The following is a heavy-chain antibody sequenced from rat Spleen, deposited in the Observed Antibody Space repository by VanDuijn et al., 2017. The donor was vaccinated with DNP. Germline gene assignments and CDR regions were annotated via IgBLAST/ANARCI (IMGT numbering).Heavy chain of an antibody. J-gene: IGHJ2*01. CDR2: ISTSGGST. CDR3: ATAGYRGY. Sequence: EVQLVESGGDLVQSGRSLKVSCAASGFTFSDYNMAWVRQAPKKGLEWVASISTSGGSTYYRDSVKGRFTISRDNAKSTLYLQMDSLRSEDTATYYCATAGYRGYWGQGVMVTVS. V-gene: IGHV5S23*01. D-gene: IGHD4-3*01. CDR1: GFTFSDYN.